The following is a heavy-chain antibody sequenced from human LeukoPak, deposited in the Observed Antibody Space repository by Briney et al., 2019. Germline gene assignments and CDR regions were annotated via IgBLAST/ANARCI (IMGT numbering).Heavy chain of an antibody. V-gene: IGHV4-59*01. CDR2: IYYSGGT. CDR3: AREPYYYDSSGYSYYYYYGMDV. CDR1: GGSISSYY. J-gene: IGHJ6*02. Sequence: PSETLSLTCTVSGGSISSYYWSWIRQPPGKGLEWIGYIYYSGGTNYNPSLKSRVTISVDTSKNQFSLKLSSVTAADTAVYYCAREPYYYDSSGYSYYYYYGMDVWGQGTTVTVSS. D-gene: IGHD3-22*01.